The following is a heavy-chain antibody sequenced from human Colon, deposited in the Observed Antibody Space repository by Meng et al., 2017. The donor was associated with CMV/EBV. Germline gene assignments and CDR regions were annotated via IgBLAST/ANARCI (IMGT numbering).Heavy chain of an antibody. CDR1: GFIFRNYW. CDR3: ARLRIASDSYHNDY. CDR2: INHDSLET. Sequence: GESLKISCAASGFIFRNYWMTWVRQAPGKGLEWVANINHDSLETYYVDSVKGRFTISRDNAKNSLHLQMNSLTVEDTALYYCARLRIASDSYHNDYWGQGVLVTVSS. V-gene: IGHV3-7*01. D-gene: IGHD2-21*01. J-gene: IGHJ4*02.